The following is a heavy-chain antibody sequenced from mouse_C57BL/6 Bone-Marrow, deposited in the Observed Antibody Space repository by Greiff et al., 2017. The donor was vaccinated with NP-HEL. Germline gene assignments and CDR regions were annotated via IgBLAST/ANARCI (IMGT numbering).Heavy chain of an antibody. CDR3: AAKRSLSWFAY. CDR1: GFTFSSYA. V-gene: IGHV5-4*03. D-gene: IGHD6-2*01. J-gene: IGHJ3*01. CDR2: ISDGGSYT. Sequence: EVKLVESGGGLVKPGGSLKLSCAASGFTFSSYAMSWVRQTPEKRLEWVATISDGGSYTYYPDNVKGRFTISRDNAKNNLYLQMSHLKSEDTAMYYCAAKRSLSWFAYWGQGTLVTVSA.